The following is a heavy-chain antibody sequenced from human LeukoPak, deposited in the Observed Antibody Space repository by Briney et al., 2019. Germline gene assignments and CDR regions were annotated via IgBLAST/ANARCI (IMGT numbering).Heavy chain of an antibody. CDR2: MSNSGHRI. V-gene: IGHV3-48*03. CDR3: VREPFCSGGSCYSAHSGLLDY. D-gene: IGHD2-15*01. Sequence: GGSLRLSCVASGFILNDYEMSWVRQAPGKGPEWIAYMSNSGHRIYYADSVKGRITISRDNAKNSLFLQMNNLRAEDSAVYSCVREPFCSGGSCYSAHSGLLDYWGQGTLATASS. J-gene: IGHJ4*02. CDR1: GFILNDYE.